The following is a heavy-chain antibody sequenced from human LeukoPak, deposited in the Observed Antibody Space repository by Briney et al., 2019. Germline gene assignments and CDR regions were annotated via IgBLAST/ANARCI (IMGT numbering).Heavy chain of an antibody. V-gene: IGHV4-34*01. CDR1: GGSFSGYY. Sequence: SETLSLTCAVYGGSFSGYYWSWIRQPPGKGLEWIGEINHSGSTNYNPSLKSRVTISVDTSKNQFPLKLSSVTAADTAVYYCARPPSKRGYSYGYVDIWGQGTMVTVSS. CDR3: ARPPSKRGYSYGYVDI. D-gene: IGHD5-18*01. CDR2: INHSGST. J-gene: IGHJ3*02.